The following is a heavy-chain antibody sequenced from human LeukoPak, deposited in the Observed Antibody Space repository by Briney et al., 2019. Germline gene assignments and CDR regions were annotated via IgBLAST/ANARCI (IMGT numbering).Heavy chain of an antibody. V-gene: IGHV1-18*01. D-gene: IGHD2-2*01. Sequence: GASVKVSCKASGYTFTSYGISWVRQAPGQGLEWMGWISAYNGNTNYAQKLQGRVTMTTDTSASTAYMELRSLRSDDTAVYYCARDIVRGKYQLQGYWGQGTLVTVSS. J-gene: IGHJ4*02. CDR1: GYTFTSYG. CDR2: ISAYNGNT. CDR3: ARDIVRGKYQLQGY.